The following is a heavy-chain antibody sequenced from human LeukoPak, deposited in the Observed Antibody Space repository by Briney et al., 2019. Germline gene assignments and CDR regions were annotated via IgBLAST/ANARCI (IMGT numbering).Heavy chain of an antibody. J-gene: IGHJ6*02. CDR2: TYTSGST. CDR3: ARDLKAVTIFGVVSIPPAIDYGMDV. Sequence: SETLSITCTASGGSISSYYWNWIRQPPGKDLECIGRTYTSGSTNYNPSLKSRGTMSVDTSKNQFSLKLSSVTAADTAVYYCARDLKAVTIFGVVSIPPAIDYGMDVWGQGTTVTVSS. D-gene: IGHD3-3*01. CDR1: GGSISSYY. V-gene: IGHV4-4*07.